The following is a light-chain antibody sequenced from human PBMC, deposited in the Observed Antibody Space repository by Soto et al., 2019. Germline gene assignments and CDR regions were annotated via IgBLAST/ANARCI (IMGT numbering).Light chain of an antibody. V-gene: IGKV3-11*01. Sequence: EIVLTQSPASLSLSPGERATLSCRASQSVESFLAWYQQKPGRTPRLLSYDTSNRATGIPARFSGSGSGTDFTLTISRLEPEDFAVYYCQVRTDWPPFKYTFGQGTKLEVK. CDR3: QVRTDWPPFKYT. CDR1: QSVESF. CDR2: DTS. J-gene: IGKJ2*01.